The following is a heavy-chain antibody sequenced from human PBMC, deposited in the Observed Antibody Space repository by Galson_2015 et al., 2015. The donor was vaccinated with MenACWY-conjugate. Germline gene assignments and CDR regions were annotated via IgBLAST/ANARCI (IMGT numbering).Heavy chain of an antibody. V-gene: IGHV5-51*01. CDR3: ARRRSSTSGGHWFDP. CDR1: RDDFTPYC. CDR2: IYPSDSET. Sequence: QSGAKVTKPGESLKISCKGSRDDFTPYCNVWARQMPGKGLEWMGIIYPSDSETTHSPTFYAQVDIYADKSISAAYLQWSSLKPSATAIYYCARRRSSTSGGHWFDPWGQGTLVTVSS. J-gene: IGHJ5*02. D-gene: IGHD2-2*01.